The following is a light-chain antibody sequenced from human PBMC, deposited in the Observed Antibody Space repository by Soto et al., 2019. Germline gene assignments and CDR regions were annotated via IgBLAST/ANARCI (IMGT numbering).Light chain of an antibody. CDR3: HQYVTSPPAWA. J-gene: IGKJ1*01. Sequence: EIVLTQSPGTLSLSPGERATLSCRTSQSISSSYLAWSQQKPGQAPRLLISATSSRATGVPDRFGGSGSGTDFTLTISRLEPEDSAVYYCHQYVTSPPAWAFGQGTKVEIK. V-gene: IGKV3-20*01. CDR2: ATS. CDR1: QSISSSY.